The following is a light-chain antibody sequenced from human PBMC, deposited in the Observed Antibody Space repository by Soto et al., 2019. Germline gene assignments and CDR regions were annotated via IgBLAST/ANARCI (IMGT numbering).Light chain of an antibody. CDR2: GAS. CDR3: QQFVSSPIT. Sequence: EIGLTQSPGTLSLSPGERATLSCRATQSVSSGYLAWYQHKPGQAPRLLMSGASSRATGIPDRFSGSGSGTDFTLTISRLEPEDFAVYYCQQFVSSPITFGGGTKVDIK. J-gene: IGKJ4*01. CDR1: QSVSSGY. V-gene: IGKV3-20*01.